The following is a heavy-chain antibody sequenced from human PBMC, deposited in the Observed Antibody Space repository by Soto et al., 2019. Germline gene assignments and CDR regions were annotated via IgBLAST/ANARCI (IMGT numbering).Heavy chain of an antibody. CDR3: ARVVVITTSFVYYYYGMDV. CDR1: GGTFSSYA. J-gene: IGHJ6*02. CDR2: IIPIFGTA. Sequence: QVQLVQSGAEVKKPGSSVKVSCKASGGTFSSYAISWVRQAPGQGLEWMGGIIPIFGTANYAQKFQGRVTITADESTSTAYMELSSLRSEDTDVYYCARVVVITTSFVYYYYGMDVWGQGTTVTVSS. D-gene: IGHD3-22*01. V-gene: IGHV1-69*01.